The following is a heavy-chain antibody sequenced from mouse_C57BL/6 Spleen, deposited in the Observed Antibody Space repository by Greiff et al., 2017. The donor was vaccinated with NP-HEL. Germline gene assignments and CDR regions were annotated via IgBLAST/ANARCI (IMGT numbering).Heavy chain of an antibody. V-gene: IGHV5-2*01. CDR3: ARHTAQATTFGLAY. CDR2: INSDGGST. J-gene: IGHJ3*01. Sequence: EVQRVESGGGLVQPGESLKLSCESNEYEFPSHDMSWVRKTPEQRLELVAAINSDGGSTYYQDTMERRFIFSRDNTKYTLFLQYSTLMSEDTALYYCARHTAQATTFGLAYWGQGTLVTVSA. CDR1: EYEFPSHD. D-gene: IGHD3-2*02.